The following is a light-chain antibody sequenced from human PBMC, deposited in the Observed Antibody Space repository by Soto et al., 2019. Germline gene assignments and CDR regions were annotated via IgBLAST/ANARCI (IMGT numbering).Light chain of an antibody. V-gene: IGKV3-15*01. CDR1: QSVSSN. Sequence: EIVMTQSPATLSVSPRERATLSCRASQSVSSNLAWYQQKPGQAPRLLIYGASTSATGIPARFSGSGSGTEFTLTISSLQSEDFAVYYCHQYNNWPLTFGGGTKMEIK. J-gene: IGKJ4*01. CDR2: GAS. CDR3: HQYNNWPLT.